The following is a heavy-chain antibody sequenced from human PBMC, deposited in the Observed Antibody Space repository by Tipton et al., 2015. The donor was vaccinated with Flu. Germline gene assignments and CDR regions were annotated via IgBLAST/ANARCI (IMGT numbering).Heavy chain of an antibody. D-gene: IGHD3-10*01. CDR2: IYHYGST. CDR3: ATDYYGSGSYYDIDY. V-gene: IGHV4-39*07. Sequence: TLSLTCTVSGGSISSASDYWGWIRQPPGKGLEWIGSIYHYGSTYYSPSLKSRVSISLDKSENQFSLRLSSVTAADTAIYYCATDYYGSGSYYDIDYWGQGTLVTVSS. CDR1: GGSISSASDY. J-gene: IGHJ4*02.